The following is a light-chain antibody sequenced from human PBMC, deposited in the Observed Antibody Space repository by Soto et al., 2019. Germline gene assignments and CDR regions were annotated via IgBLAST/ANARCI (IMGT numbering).Light chain of an antibody. CDR3: QQYYSTPLT. Sequence: DIQMTQSPSTLSSSVGDRVTITCRASQSISSWLAWYQQKPGKAPKLLIYKASSLESGVPSRFSGSGSGTDFTLTISSLQAEDVAVYYCQQYYSTPLTFGGGTKVDIK. J-gene: IGKJ4*01. CDR1: QSISSW. CDR2: KAS. V-gene: IGKV1-5*03.